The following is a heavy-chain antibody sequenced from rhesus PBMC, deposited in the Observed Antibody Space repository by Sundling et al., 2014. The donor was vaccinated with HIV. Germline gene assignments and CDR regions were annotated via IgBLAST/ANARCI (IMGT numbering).Heavy chain of an antibody. Sequence: QVQLQESGPVVVKPSETLSLTCAVSGGSISGDYYWSWIRQPPGKGLEWIGGIYSKSESTNYNPSLKSRVIISKDTSKNQFSLKLNSVTAADTAVYYCARLSHQGLDSWGQGVAVTVSS. CDR1: GGSISGDYY. CDR2: IYSKSEST. CDR3: ARLSHQGLDS. J-gene: IGHJ6*01. V-gene: IGHV4S13*01.